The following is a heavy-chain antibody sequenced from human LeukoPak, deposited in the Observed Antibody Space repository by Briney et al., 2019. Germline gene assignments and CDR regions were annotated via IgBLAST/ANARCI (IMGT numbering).Heavy chain of an antibody. CDR3: AKGRDSSSWYLIPHTGFDY. CDR2: IRYDGSNK. J-gene: IGHJ4*02. CDR1: GFTFSSYG. D-gene: IGHD6-13*01. Sequence: GGSLRLSCAASGFTFSSYGMHWVRQAPGKGLEWVAFIRYDGSNKYYADSVKGRFTISRDNSKNTLYLQMNSLRAEDTAVYYCAKGRDSSSWYLIPHTGFDYWGQGTLVTVSS. V-gene: IGHV3-30*02.